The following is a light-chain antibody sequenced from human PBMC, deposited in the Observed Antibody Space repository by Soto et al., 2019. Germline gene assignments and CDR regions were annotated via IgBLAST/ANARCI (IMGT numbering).Light chain of an antibody. CDR3: QQHNNWPFT. CDR1: KSVSSN. Sequence: EIVMTQSPATLSVSPGERATLSCRASKSVSSNLARYQQRPGQAPRLLIYGASTRATGIPARLSGSGSGTEFTLTISSLQSEDFAVYYCQQHNNWPFTFGQGTKLEIK. V-gene: IGKV3-15*01. CDR2: GAS. J-gene: IGKJ2*01.